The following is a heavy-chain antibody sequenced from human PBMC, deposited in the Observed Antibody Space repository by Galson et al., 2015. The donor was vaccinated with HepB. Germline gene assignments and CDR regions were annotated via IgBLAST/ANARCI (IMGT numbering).Heavy chain of an antibody. CDR1: GYTFTGYY. Sequence: SVKVSCKASGYTFTGYYMHWVRQAPGQGLEWMGWINPNSGGTNYAQNFQGRVTMTRDKSISTAYLQWSSLKASDTAMYYCARLSSGGSHNWFDPWGQGTLVTVSS. J-gene: IGHJ5*02. CDR2: INPNSGGT. CDR3: ARLSSGGSHNWFDP. V-gene: IGHV1-2*02. D-gene: IGHD2-15*01.